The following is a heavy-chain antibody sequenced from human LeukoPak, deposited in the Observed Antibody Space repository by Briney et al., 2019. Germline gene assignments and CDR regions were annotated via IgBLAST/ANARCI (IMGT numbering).Heavy chain of an antibody. V-gene: IGHV4-39*07. CDR3: ARDLVVVVAAQVYNWFDP. CDR2: IYYSGST. J-gene: IGHJ5*02. Sequence: SETLSLTCTVSGGSIRSSSYYWGWIRQPPGKGLEWIESIYYSGSTYYNPSLKSRVTISVDTSKNQFSLKLSSVTAADTAVYYCARDLVVVVAAQVYNWFDPWGQGTLVTVSS. CDR1: GGSIRSSSYY. D-gene: IGHD2-15*01.